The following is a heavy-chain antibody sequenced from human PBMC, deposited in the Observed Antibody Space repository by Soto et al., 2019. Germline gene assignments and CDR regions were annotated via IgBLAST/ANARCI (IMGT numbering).Heavy chain of an antibody. J-gene: IGHJ5*02. CDR2: IYYSGNT. CDR3: ARIPVDTSMIYWLEP. D-gene: IGHD5-18*01. CDR1: GGSVSSGDYY. Sequence: SETLSLNCTVSGGSVSSGDYYCSWILQPPGKGLEWIGYIYYSGNTSYNPSLTSRVIISVDTSKNLFSLKLTSVTAADTAVYYCARIPVDTSMIYWLEPWGQGTMVTVSS. V-gene: IGHV4-61*08.